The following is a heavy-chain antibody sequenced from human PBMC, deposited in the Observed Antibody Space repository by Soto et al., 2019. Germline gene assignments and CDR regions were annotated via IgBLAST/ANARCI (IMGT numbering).Heavy chain of an antibody. V-gene: IGHV6-1*01. D-gene: IGHD1-20*01. CDR1: GDSFSSNSAA. J-gene: IGHJ6*02. CDR3: AREKEYNWNYGMDV. CDR2: TYYRSKWYN. Sequence: LSQTLSLTCAISGDSFSSNSAAWNWIRQSPSRGLEWLGRTYYRSKWYNDYAVSVKSRITINPDTSKNQFSLQLNSVTPEDTAVYYCAREKEYNWNYGMDVWGQGTTVTVSS.